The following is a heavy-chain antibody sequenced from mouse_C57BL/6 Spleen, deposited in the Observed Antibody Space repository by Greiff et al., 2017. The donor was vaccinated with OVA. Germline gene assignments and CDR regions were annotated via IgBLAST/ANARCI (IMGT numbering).Heavy chain of an antibody. CDR1: GFTFSDYG. V-gene: IGHV5-17*01. CDR3: ASEGLRRAWFAY. CDR2: ISSGSSTI. Sequence: EVHLVESGGGLVKPGGSLKLSCAASGFTFSDYGMHWVRQAPEKGLEWVAYISSGSSTIYYADTVKGRFTISRDNAKNTLFLQMTSLRSEDTAMYYCASEGLRRAWFAYWGQGTLVTVSA. D-gene: IGHD2-4*01. J-gene: IGHJ3*01.